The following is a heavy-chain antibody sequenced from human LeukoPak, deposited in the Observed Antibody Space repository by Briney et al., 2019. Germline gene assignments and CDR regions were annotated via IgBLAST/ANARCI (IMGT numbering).Heavy chain of an antibody. V-gene: IGHV4-59*01. Sequence: SETLSLTCAVYGGSFSGYYWSWIRQPPGKGLEWIGYIYYSGSTNYNPSLKSRVTISVDTSKNQFSLNLTSVTTADTAVYYCARVSCSSTSCPRRDALDVWGQGTMVTVSS. CDR2: IYYSGST. D-gene: IGHD2-2*01. CDR1: GGSFSGYY. J-gene: IGHJ3*01. CDR3: ARVSCSSTSCPRRDALDV.